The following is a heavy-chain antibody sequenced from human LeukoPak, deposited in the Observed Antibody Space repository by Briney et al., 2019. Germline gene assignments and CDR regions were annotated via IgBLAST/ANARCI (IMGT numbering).Heavy chain of an antibody. CDR3: ARWLGAIAWPYYFDY. CDR1: GFTFSSYA. V-gene: IGHV3-30*04. J-gene: IGHJ4*02. CDR2: MSHDGSNK. D-gene: IGHD3-16*02. Sequence: GGSLRLSCAASGFTFSSYAMHWVRQAPGKGLEWVAVMSHDGSNKYYADSVKGRFTISRDNAKNSLYLQMNSLRAEDTAVYYCARWLGAIAWPYYFDYWGQGTLVTVSS.